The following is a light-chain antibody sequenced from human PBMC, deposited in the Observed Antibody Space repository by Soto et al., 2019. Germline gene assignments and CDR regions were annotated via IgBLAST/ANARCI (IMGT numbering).Light chain of an antibody. Sequence: DIQMTQSPSTLSASVGDRVTITCRASQSISSWLAWYQQKPGKAPKLLIYKASSLESGVPSRFTGSGSGTEFTLTISSLQPHDFAAYDCQQYNSYSRACGQGTKVEIK. J-gene: IGKJ1*01. V-gene: IGKV1-5*03. CDR3: QQYNSYSRA. CDR1: QSISSW. CDR2: KAS.